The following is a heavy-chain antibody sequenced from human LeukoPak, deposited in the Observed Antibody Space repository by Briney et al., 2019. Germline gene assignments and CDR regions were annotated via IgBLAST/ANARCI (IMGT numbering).Heavy chain of an antibody. CDR1: GGSISSYY. J-gene: IGHJ6*03. V-gene: IGHV4-59*01. D-gene: IGHD3-22*01. CDR3: ARSSEGRYYYDSSGYSYYYYYMDV. CDR2: IYYSGST. Sequence: PSETLSLTCTVSGGSISSYYWSWIRQPPGKGLEWIGYIYYSGSTYYNPSLRSRVTISVDTSKNQFSLKLSSVTAADTAVYYCARSSEGRYYYDSSGYSYYYYYMDVWGKGTTVTVSS.